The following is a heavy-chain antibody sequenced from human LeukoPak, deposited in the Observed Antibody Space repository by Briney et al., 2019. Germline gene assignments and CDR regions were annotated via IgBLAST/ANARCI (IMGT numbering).Heavy chain of an antibody. Sequence: PGGSLRLSCAASGFTFSSYSMNWVRQAPGKGLEWVSSISSSSSSYIYYADSVKGRFTISRDNAKNSLYLQMNSLRAEDTAVYYCARDTITGTTALFDYWGQGTLVTVSS. CDR3: ARDTITGTTALFDY. D-gene: IGHD1-7*01. CDR1: GFTFSSYS. J-gene: IGHJ4*02. V-gene: IGHV3-21*01. CDR2: ISSSSSSYI.